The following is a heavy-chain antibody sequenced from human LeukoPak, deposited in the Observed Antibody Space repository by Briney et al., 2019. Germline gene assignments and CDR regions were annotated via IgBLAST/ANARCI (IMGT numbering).Heavy chain of an antibody. Sequence: PGGSLRLSCAASGFTFSSYAMSWVRQAPGKGLEWVSAISGSGGSTYYADSVKGRFTISRDNSKNTLYLKMNCLRAEDTAVNYCAKAGSVGTLTWFEPWGRGPLVTVSS. CDR1: GFTFSSYA. CDR3: AKAGSVGTLTWFEP. CDR2: ISGSGGST. J-gene: IGHJ5*02. V-gene: IGHV3-23*01. D-gene: IGHD5/OR15-5a*01.